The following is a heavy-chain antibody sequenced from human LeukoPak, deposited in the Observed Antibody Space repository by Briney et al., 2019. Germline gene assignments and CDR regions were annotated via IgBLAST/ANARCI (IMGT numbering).Heavy chain of an antibody. Sequence: PGGSLRLSCAASEFTVSSNYMSWVRQAPGKGLEWVSVITSGGNTYYADSVKGRFTISRDSSKNTLYLQMNSLRAEDTAVYYCARGGDIVGATRSAFDIWGQGTMVTVSS. CDR1: EFTVSSNY. CDR3: ARGGDIVGATRSAFDI. CDR2: ITSGGNT. J-gene: IGHJ3*02. D-gene: IGHD1-26*01. V-gene: IGHV3-53*01.